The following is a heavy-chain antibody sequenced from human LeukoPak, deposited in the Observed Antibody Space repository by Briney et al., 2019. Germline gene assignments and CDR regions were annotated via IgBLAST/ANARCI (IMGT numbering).Heavy chain of an antibody. J-gene: IGHJ4*02. CDR2: IRYDGSNK. V-gene: IGHV3-30*02. Sequence: PGGSLRLSCAASGFTFSSYGMHWVRQAPGKGLEWVAFIRYDGSNKYYADSVKGRFTISRDNSKNTLYLQMNSLRAEDTALYYCAAAKGARDYFDYWGQGTLVTVSS. CDR1: GFTFSSYG. CDR3: AAAKGARDYFDY. D-gene: IGHD1-26*01.